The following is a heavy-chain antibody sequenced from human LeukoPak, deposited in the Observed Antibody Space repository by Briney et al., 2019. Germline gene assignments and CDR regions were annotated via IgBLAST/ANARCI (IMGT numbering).Heavy chain of an antibody. D-gene: IGHD3-22*01. CDR1: GYTFSGYY. CDR2: INPNRGGT. J-gene: IGHJ4*02. Sequence: ASVKVSCKASGYTFSGYYMHWVRQAPGQGLEWMGWINPNRGGTKYAQKFQGRVTMTRDTSISTAYLQWSSLKASDTAMYYCATYDYYDSSGYPFDYWGQGTLVTVSS. V-gene: IGHV1-2*02. CDR3: ATYDYYDSSGYPFDY.